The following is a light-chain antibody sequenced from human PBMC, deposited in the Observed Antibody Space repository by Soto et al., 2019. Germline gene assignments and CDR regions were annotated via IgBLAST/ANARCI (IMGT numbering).Light chain of an antibody. J-gene: IGLJ3*02. V-gene: IGLV2-23*02. CDR2: EVS. CDR1: SGDVGNYDL. CDR3: CSYAGNGAWV. Sequence: QSALTQPASVSGSPGQSITISYSGSSGDVGNYDLVSWYQQIPGKAPQLMIFEVSRRPARVSDRFSGSKSGNTASLTISGLQAEDEGDFYCCSYAGNGAWVFGGGTKLTVL.